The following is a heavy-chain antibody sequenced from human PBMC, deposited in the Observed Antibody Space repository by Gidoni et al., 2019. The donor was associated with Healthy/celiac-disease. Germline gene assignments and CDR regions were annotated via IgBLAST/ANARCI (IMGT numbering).Heavy chain of an antibody. CDR1: GGSFSGYY. J-gene: IGHJ6*02. CDR3: ARDQVRSGYYYSHYYYYGMDV. V-gene: IGHV4-34*01. CDR2: INHSGST. Sequence: QVQLQQWGAGLLKPSETLSLTCAVYGGSFSGYYWSWIRQPPGKGLEWIGEINHSGSTNYNPSHKSPVTISVDTSKNQFSLKLSSVTAADTAVYYCARDQVRSGYYYSHYYYYGMDVWGQGTTVTVSS. D-gene: IGHD3-22*01.